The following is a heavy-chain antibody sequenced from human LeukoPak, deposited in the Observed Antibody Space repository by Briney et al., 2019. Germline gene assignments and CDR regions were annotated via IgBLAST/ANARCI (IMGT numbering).Heavy chain of an antibody. D-gene: IGHD2-15*01. V-gene: IGHV4-34*01. CDR1: GGSFSGYY. Sequence: PSETLSLTCAVYGGSFSGYYWSWIRQPPGKGLEWIGEINHSGSTNYNPSLKSRVTISVDTSKNQFSLKLSSVTAADTAVYYCARGPYCRGGSCSIGLSNLYYFDCWGQGTLVTVSS. CDR2: INHSGST. CDR3: ARGPYCRGGSCSIGLSNLYYFDC. J-gene: IGHJ4*02.